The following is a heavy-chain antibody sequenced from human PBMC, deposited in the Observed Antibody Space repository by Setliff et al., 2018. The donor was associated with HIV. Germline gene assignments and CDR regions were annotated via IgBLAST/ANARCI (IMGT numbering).Heavy chain of an antibody. CDR1: GGSISSYY. D-gene: IGHD1-26*01. J-gene: IGHJ6*03. CDR3: ARGQDLGATWTGYYYYYMDV. V-gene: IGHV4-34*01. CDR2: INHSGSA. Sequence: SETLSLTCTVSGGSISSYYWNWIRQPPGKGLEWIGEINHSGSANYNPSLKSRVTISLDTSRNQFSLKLTSVTAADTAVYYCARGQDLGATWTGYYYYYMDVWGKGTTVTVSS.